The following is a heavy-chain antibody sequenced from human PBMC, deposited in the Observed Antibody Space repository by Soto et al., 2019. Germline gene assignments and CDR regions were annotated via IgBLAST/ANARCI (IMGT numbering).Heavy chain of an antibody. J-gene: IGHJ6*02. Sequence: QITLKESGTTLVKPTQTLTLTCSFSGFSLTTSKVGVGWIRQPPGKALEWLALIYWDDDKRYSPSLKSRHTITKDTSKNRLVLTMTNTDPVDTAIYYCARHNYYYYGVAVWGQGTTVTVSS. V-gene: IGHV2-5*02. CDR3: ARHNYYYYGVAV. CDR1: GFSLTTSKVG. D-gene: IGHD3-10*01. CDR2: IYWDDDK.